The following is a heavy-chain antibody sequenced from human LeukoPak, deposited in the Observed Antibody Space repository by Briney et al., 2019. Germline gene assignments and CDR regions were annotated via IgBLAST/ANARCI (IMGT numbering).Heavy chain of an antibody. V-gene: IGHV4-59*08. J-gene: IGHJ4*02. CDR1: GGSISSYY. Sequence: PSETLSLTCTVSGGSISSYYWSWIRQPPGKGLEWIGYIYYSGSTYYNPSLKSRVTISVDTSKNQFSLKLSSVTAADTAVYYCASGGPTGPVGYWGQGTLVTVSS. CDR3: ASGGPTGPVGY. CDR2: IYYSGST. D-gene: IGHD2-15*01.